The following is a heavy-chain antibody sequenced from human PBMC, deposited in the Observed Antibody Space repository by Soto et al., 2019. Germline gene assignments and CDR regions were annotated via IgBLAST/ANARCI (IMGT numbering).Heavy chain of an antibody. D-gene: IGHD1-26*01. Sequence: EVQLLESGGGLVQPGGSLRLSCAASGFTFSTDAMSWVRQAPGKGLEWVSTISGIGGSTFYAASVKGRFIISRDNSKNTLYLQMNSLRAEDTAVYYCAKEGYSGLYYFDYWGQGTLVTVSS. J-gene: IGHJ4*02. CDR3: AKEGYSGLYYFDY. V-gene: IGHV3-23*01. CDR2: ISGIGGST. CDR1: GFTFSTDA.